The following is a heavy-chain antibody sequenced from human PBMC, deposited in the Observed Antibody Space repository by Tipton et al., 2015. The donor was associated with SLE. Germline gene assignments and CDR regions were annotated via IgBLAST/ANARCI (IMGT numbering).Heavy chain of an antibody. CDR3: ARAMWSSSWFYYFDY. CDR1: GGSISSYY. Sequence: TLSLTCTVSGGSISSYYWGWIRQPPGKGLEWIGYIYYSGSTNYNPSLKSRVTISVDTSKNQFSLKLSSVTAADTAVYYCARAMWSSSWFYYFDYWGQGTLVPVSS. J-gene: IGHJ4*02. D-gene: IGHD6-13*01. CDR2: IYYSGST. V-gene: IGHV4-59*01.